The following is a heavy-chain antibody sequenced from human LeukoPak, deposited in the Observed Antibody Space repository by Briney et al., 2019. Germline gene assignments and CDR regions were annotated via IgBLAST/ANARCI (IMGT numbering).Heavy chain of an antibody. CDR1: GYTFTSYG. V-gene: IGHV1-18*01. D-gene: IGHD2-15*01. J-gene: IGHJ4*02. CDR2: ISAYNGNT. Sequence: ASVKVSCKASGYTFTSYGISWVRQAPGQGLEWMGWISAYNGNTNYAQKLQGRVTMTTDTCTSTAYMELGSLRSDDTAVYYCARSRYCSGGSCDYFDYWGQGTLVTVSS. CDR3: ARSRYCSGGSCDYFDY.